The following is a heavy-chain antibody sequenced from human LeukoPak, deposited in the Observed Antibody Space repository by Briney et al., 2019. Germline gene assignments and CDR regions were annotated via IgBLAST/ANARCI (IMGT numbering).Heavy chain of an antibody. CDR2: IYYSGST. J-gene: IGHJ4*02. CDR1: GGSISSGDYY. Sequence: PSETLSLTCTVSGGSISSGDYYWSWIRQPPGKGLEWIGYIYYSGSTYYNPSLKSRVTISVDTSKNQFSPKLSSVTAADTAVYYCAREAGGYYDSSDYWGQGTLVTVSS. D-gene: IGHD3-22*01. V-gene: IGHV4-30-4*01. CDR3: AREAGGYYDSSDY.